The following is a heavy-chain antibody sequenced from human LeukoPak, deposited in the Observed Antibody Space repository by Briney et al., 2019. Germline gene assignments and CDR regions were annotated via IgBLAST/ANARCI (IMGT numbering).Heavy chain of an antibody. V-gene: IGHV3-23*01. J-gene: IGHJ4*02. CDR1: GFTFSTYG. CDR2: ISGGGGST. D-gene: IGHD7-27*01. CDR3: AKAQELGNYEFFLFDY. Sequence: HPGESLKISCAASGFTFSTYGMGWVRQAPGKGLEWVSAISGGGGSTYYADSVKGRFTISRDNSNNTLYLQMNSLRAEDTAVYYCAKAQELGNYEFFLFDYWGQGALVTVSS.